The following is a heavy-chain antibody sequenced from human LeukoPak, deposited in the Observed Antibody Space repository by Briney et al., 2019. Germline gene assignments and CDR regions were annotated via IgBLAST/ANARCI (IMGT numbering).Heavy chain of an antibody. D-gene: IGHD5-12*01. Sequence: GGPLRPPCPAPGFTPGATWRPWVGQAPGKGRRWVSRIEGDGNRITYADSVKGRFTISRDNAKNTLYLQMNSLRAEDTAVYYCTRDWRSLGYDYWGQGTLVTVSS. CDR1: GFTPGATW. J-gene: IGHJ4*02. V-gene: IGHV3-74*01. CDR2: IEGDGNRI. CDR3: TRDWRSLGYDY.